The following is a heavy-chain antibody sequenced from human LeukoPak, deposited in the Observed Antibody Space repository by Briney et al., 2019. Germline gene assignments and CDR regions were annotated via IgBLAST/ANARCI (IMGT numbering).Heavy chain of an antibody. V-gene: IGHV4-4*07. J-gene: IGHJ4*02. Sequence: SETLSLTCTVSGGSISSYYWSWIRQPAGKGLEWIGRIYTSGSTNYNPSLKSRVTMSVDTSKNQFSLKLSSVTAADTAVYYCARDYDLATKEVSHDYWGQGTLVTVSS. CDR3: ARDYDLATKEVSHDY. CDR2: IYTSGST. CDR1: GGSISSYY. D-gene: IGHD5-24*01.